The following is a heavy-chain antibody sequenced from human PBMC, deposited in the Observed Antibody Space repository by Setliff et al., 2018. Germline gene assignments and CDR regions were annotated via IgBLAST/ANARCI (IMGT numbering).Heavy chain of an antibody. CDR3: ARGVPYYNFWSGYFNWFDP. CDR2: INHSGST. J-gene: IGHJ5*02. V-gene: IGHV4-34*01. D-gene: IGHD3-3*01. Sequence: SETLSLTCAVYGGSFSGYYWSWIRQPPGKGLEWIGEINHSGSTNYNPSLKSRVTISVDTSKNQFSLKLNSVTAADTAVYCCARGVPYYNFWSGYFNWFDPWGQGTLVTVSS. CDR1: GGSFSGYY.